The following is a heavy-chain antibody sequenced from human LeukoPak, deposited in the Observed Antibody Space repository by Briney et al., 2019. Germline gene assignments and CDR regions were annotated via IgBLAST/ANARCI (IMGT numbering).Heavy chain of an antibody. CDR1: DDSIYSNKW. Sequence: PSETLSLTCAVFDDSIYSNKWWSWVRQPPGKGLEWTGEISQTGTTYYDPSLKSRTTISIDRSKNHFSLTLTSATAADTAVYFCASHMAVAGTRGFDDWGPGTLVTVSS. V-gene: IGHV4-4*02. CDR3: ASHMAVAGTRGFDD. CDR2: ISQTGTT. D-gene: IGHD6-19*01. J-gene: IGHJ4*02.